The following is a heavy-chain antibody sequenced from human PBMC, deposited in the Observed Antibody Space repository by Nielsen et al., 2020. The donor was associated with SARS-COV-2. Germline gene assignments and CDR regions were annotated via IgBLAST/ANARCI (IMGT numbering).Heavy chain of an antibody. CDR2: INPSGGST. D-gene: IGHD5-24*01. Sequence: ASVKVSCKASGYTFTSYYMHWVRQAPGQGLEWMGIINPSGGSTSYAQKFQGRVTMTRDTSTSTVYMELSSLRSEDTAVYYCATCRDGYNSPLGAFDIWGQGTMVTVSS. CDR3: ATCRDGYNSPLGAFDI. J-gene: IGHJ3*02. CDR1: GYTFTSYY. V-gene: IGHV1-46*01.